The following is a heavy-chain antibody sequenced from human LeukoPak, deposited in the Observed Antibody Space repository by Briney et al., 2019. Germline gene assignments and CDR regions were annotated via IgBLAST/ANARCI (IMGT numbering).Heavy chain of an antibody. CDR2: ISAYNGNT. J-gene: IGHJ5*02. CDR1: GGTFSSYA. V-gene: IGHV1-18*01. Sequence: GASVKVSCKASGGTFSSYAISWVRQAPGQGLEWMGWISAYNGNTNYAQKLQGRVTMTTDTFTSTAYMELRSLRSDDTAVYYCARDYDILTGYYTNWFDPWGQGTLVTVSS. CDR3: ARDYDILTGYYTNWFDP. D-gene: IGHD3-9*01.